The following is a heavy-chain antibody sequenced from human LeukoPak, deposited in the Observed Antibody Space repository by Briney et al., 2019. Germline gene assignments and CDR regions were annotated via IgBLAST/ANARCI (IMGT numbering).Heavy chain of an antibody. V-gene: IGHV1-18*01. CDR3: ARAGTTLLLDY. CDR1: GYTFTSYG. J-gene: IGHJ4*02. D-gene: IGHD4-11*01. CDR2: ISAHNGKT. Sequence: EASVKVSCKASGYTFTSYGIIWVRQAPGQGLQWMGWISAHNGKTNYAQNLQGRVTMTTDTSTNTVYLELRSLTSDDTAVCYCARAGTTLLLDYWGQGTLVTVSS.